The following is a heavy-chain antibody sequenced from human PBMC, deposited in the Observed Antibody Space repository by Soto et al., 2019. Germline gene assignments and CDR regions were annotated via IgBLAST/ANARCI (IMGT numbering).Heavy chain of an antibody. CDR1: GGSISSGAYY. D-gene: IGHD4-17*01. J-gene: IGHJ4*02. CDR3: ARDRGVTTPRGYFDY. Sequence: SETLSPTCPVAGGSISSGAYYWSWIRQPPGKGLEWIGYIYYSGSTYYNPSLKSRVTISVDTSKNQFSLKLSSVTAADAAVYYCARDRGVTTPRGYFDYWGQGTLVTVSS. V-gene: IGHV4-30-4*01. CDR2: IYYSGST.